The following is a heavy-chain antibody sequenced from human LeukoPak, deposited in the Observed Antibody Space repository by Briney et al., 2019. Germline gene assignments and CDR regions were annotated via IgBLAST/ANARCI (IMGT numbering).Heavy chain of an antibody. CDR3: AKDFRRSAVAGTYYYYYMDV. CDR2: ISSSSSST. D-gene: IGHD6-19*01. V-gene: IGHV3-23*01. Sequence: GGSLRLSCAASGFTFNTYAMNWVRQAPGKGLEWVSSISSSSSSTYYADSVKGRFTISRDNSKNTLYLQMNSLRAEDTAVYYCAKDFRRSAVAGTYYYYYMDVWGKGTTVTVSS. CDR1: GFTFNTYA. J-gene: IGHJ6*03.